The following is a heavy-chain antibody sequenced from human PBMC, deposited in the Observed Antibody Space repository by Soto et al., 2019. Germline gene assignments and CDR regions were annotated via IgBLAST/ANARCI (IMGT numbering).Heavy chain of an antibody. CDR2: MNPINGAT. D-gene: IGHD6-13*01. V-gene: IGHV1-8*02. CDR3: GRGPSPRAPAGGTPYYYALDV. CDR1: GYDFTAYD. J-gene: IGHJ6*02. Sequence: ASVKVSCKASGYDFTAYDINWVRQASGQGLEWMGWMNPINGATGTARRFQGRVSLSRNTATGTAYLELTSLRSDDTAVYYCGRGPSPRAPAGGTPYYYALDVWGQGTTVTVSS.